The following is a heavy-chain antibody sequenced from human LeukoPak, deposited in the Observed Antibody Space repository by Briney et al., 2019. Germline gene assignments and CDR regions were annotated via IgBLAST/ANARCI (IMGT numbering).Heavy chain of an antibody. CDR1: GGSFSRYS. J-gene: IGHJ4*02. Sequence: SETLSLTCAVYGGSFSRYSWSWIRQPPGKGLEWIGEINHSGSTNYNPSLKGRVTISVDTSKTQFSLKLRSVTAADTAVYYCARVVGKYSSSWYYWGQGTLVTVSS. V-gene: IGHV4-34*01. D-gene: IGHD6-13*01. CDR2: INHSGST. CDR3: ARVVGKYSSSWYY.